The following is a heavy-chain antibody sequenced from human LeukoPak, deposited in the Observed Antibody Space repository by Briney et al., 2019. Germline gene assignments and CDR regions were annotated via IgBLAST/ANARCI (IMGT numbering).Heavy chain of an antibody. Sequence: GGSLRLSCAASGFTFSSYWMHWVRHAPGKGLVWVSRISSDGSSTSYADSVKGRFTISRDNAKNTLYLQMNSLRAEDTAVYYCARDLFVSSFLLDYWGQGTLVTVSS. CDR1: GFTFSSYW. V-gene: IGHV3-74*01. J-gene: IGHJ4*02. D-gene: IGHD6-13*01. CDR2: ISSDGSST. CDR3: ARDLFVSSFLLDY.